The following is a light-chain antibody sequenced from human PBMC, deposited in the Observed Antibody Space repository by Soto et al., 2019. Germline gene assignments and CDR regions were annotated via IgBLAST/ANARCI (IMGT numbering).Light chain of an antibody. CDR2: AAS. J-gene: IGKJ1*01. CDR1: QGISNY. CDR3: QRYNSAPKT. Sequence: DIQMTQSPSSLSASVGDRVTITCRASQGISNYLDWYQQKPGKVPKLLIYAASTLQAGVPSRFSGSGSGTDFTLPLSSLQPEYVATYYCQRYNSAPKTLGQGTNVYI. V-gene: IGKV1-27*01.